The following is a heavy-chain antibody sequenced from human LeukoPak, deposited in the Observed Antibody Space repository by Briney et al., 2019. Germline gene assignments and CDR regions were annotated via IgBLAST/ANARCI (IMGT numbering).Heavy chain of an antibody. CDR3: ARFLAYAYWFDP. V-gene: IGHV1-2*06. D-gene: IGHD3-3*01. J-gene: IGHJ5*02. Sequence: ASVKVSCKASGYTFTGYYMHWVRQAPGQGLEWMGRINPNSGNTNYAQKLQGRVTMTTDTSTSTAYMELRSLRSDDTAVYYCARFLAYAYWFDPWGQGTLVTVSS. CDR1: GYTFTGYY. CDR2: INPNSGNT.